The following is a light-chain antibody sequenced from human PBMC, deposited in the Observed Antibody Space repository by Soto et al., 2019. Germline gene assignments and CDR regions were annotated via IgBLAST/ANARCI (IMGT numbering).Light chain of an antibody. V-gene: IGKV3-15*01. Sequence: EIVMTQSPATLSVSPGERATLSCRASQSVSINFAWYQQKPGQAPRLLIYGASTRASGIPARFSGSGSGTEFTLTISSLRSEDFAVYYCQQYNNWPLTFGGGTKVEIK. J-gene: IGKJ4*01. CDR2: GAS. CDR3: QQYNNWPLT. CDR1: QSVSIN.